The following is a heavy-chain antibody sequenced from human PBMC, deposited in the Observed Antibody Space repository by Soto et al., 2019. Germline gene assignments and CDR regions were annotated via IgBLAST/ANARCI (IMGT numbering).Heavy chain of an antibody. CDR3: ARDLFPYCSSTSCSPYYFDY. CDR1: GGTFSSYA. J-gene: IGHJ4*02. D-gene: IGHD2-2*01. Sequence: SVKVSCKASGGTFSSYAISWVRQAPGQGLEWMGGIIPIFGTANYAQKFQGRVTITADESTSTAYMELSSLRSEDTAVYYCARDLFPYCSSTSCSPYYFDYWGQGTLVTVSS. CDR2: IIPIFGTA. V-gene: IGHV1-69*13.